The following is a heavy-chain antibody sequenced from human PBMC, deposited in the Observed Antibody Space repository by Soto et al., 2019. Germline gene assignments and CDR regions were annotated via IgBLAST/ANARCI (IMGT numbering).Heavy chain of an antibody. CDR3: TRNYGLGAFDI. D-gene: IGHD3-10*01. CDR2: IYYSGST. V-gene: IGHV4-59*01. J-gene: IGHJ3*02. Sequence: RIRQKTRKGLEWIGYIYYSGSTNYHPSLKSRVTISVDTSKNQFSLKLSSVTAADSAVYYCTRNYGLGAFDILGQCTIVSISS.